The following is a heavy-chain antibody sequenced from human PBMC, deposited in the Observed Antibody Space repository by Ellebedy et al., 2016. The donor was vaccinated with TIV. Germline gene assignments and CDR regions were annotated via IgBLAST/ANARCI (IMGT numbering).Heavy chain of an antibody. CDR2: ISANGGTT. V-gene: IGHV3-23*01. CDR3: ARRSTDFAFDS. Sequence: PGGSLRLSCAASGFTFSTYPMNWVRQAPGKGQEWVSIISANGGTTYYADSVKGRFTISRDNSKNTLFLQMSSLRAEDTAVCFCARRSTDFAFDSWGQGTLVTVSS. J-gene: IGHJ4*02. D-gene: IGHD3/OR15-3a*01. CDR1: GFTFSTYP.